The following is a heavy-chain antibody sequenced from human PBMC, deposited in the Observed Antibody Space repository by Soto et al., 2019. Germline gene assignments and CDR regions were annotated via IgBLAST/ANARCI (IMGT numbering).Heavy chain of an antibody. D-gene: IGHD3-9*01. V-gene: IGHV4-59*01. Sequence: PSETLSLTCTVSGDSINSYYWSWIRQSPGKGLEWIAYLYYNGGTNYNPSLKSRVTISVDTSKNEFSLRLSSVTAADTAVYYCARFLIGYSGEYHYYYYMDVWGKGTTVTVSS. CDR2: LYYNGGT. CDR3: ARFLIGYSGEYHYYYYMDV. CDR1: GDSINSYY. J-gene: IGHJ6*03.